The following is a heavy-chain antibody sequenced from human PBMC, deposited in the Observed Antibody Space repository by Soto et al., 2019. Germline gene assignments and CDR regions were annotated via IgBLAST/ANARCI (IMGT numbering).Heavy chain of an antibody. CDR1: GGSFSGYY. D-gene: IGHD2-2*01. V-gene: IGHV4-34*01. Sequence: PSETLSLTCAVYGGSFSGYYWSWIRQPPGKGLEWIGEINHSGSTNYNPSLKSRVTISVDTSKNQFSLKLSSVTAADTAVYYCARGLSDVVPAAMDWFDPWGQGTLVTVSS. CDR3: ARGLSDVVPAAMDWFDP. CDR2: INHSGST. J-gene: IGHJ5*02.